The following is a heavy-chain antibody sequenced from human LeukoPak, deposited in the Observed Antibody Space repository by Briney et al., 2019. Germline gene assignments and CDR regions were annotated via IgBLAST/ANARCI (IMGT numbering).Heavy chain of an antibody. CDR1: GGSISSYY. D-gene: IGHD3-16*01. V-gene: IGHV4-59*01. CDR2: IYYSGST. CDR3: ARDTPMGEGLDY. J-gene: IGHJ4*02. Sequence: PSETLSLTCTVSGGSISSYYWSWIRQPPGKGLEWIGYIYYSGSTNYNPSLKSRVTISVDTSKNQFSLKLSSVTAADTAVYYCARDTPMGEGLDYWGQGTLVTVSS.